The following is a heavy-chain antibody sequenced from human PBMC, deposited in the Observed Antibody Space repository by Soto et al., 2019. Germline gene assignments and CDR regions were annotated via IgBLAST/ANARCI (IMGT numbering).Heavy chain of an antibody. D-gene: IGHD2-2*01. J-gene: IGHJ4*02. Sequence: SETLSLTYTVSGGSISSYYWSWIRQPPGKGLEWIGYIYYSGSTNYNPSLKSRVTISVDTSKNQFSLQLSSVTAADTAVYYCAGQNCSSTSCSYNYWGQGTLVTVSS. CDR3: AGQNCSSTSCSYNY. CDR2: IYYSGST. CDR1: GGSISSYY. V-gene: IGHV4-59*01.